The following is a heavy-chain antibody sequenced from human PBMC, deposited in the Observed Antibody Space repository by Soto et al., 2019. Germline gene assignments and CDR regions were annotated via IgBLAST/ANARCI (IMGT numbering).Heavy chain of an antibody. V-gene: IGHV4-59*01. D-gene: IGHD5-12*01. Sequence: SETLSLTCTVSGGSISSYYWSWIRQPPGKGLEWIGYIYYSGSTNYNPSLQSRVTISVDTSKNQFSLKLSSVTAADTAVYYCARGRYSGYSGRGHYYYYRMDVWGQGTTVTVAS. CDR3: ARGRYSGYSGRGHYYYYRMDV. J-gene: IGHJ6*02. CDR2: IYYSGST. CDR1: GGSISSYY.